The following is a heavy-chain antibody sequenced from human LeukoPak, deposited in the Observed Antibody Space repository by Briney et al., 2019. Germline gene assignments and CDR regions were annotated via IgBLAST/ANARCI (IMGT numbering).Heavy chain of an antibody. Sequence: SETLSLTCTVSGGSVSSGSYYWSWIRQPPGKGLEWIGCFYYSDSTNYNPSLKSRVTISVDTSKNQFSLKLSSVTAADTAVYYCARDRTGYCSGGSCYTAQGFDPWGQGTLVTVAS. CDR2: FYYSDST. V-gene: IGHV4-61*01. J-gene: IGHJ5*02. CDR1: GGSVSSGSYY. CDR3: ARDRTGYCSGGSCYTAQGFDP. D-gene: IGHD2-15*01.